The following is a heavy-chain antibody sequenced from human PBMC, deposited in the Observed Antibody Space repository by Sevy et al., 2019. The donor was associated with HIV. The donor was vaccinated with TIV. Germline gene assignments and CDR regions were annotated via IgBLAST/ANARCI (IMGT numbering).Heavy chain of an antibody. CDR1: GFTVSSNY. CDR2: IYSGDSI. D-gene: IGHD6-13*01. J-gene: IGHJ4*02. Sequence: GGSLRLSCAASGFTVSSNYMSWVRQAPGKGLEWVSVIYSGDSISYADSVKGRFTISRDNSKNTLYLQMNSPRAEDTAVYYCAVVAEGYWGQGTLVTVSS. V-gene: IGHV3-53*01. CDR3: AVVAEGY.